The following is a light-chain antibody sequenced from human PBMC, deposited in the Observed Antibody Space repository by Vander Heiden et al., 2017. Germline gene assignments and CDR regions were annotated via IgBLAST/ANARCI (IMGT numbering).Light chain of an antibody. V-gene: IGKV1-39*01. CDR1: QSIRSH. J-gene: IGKJ3*01. CDR3: HQSDSTPR. Sequence: DIQMTQSTSSLSASVGDRVTITCRASQSIRSHLHWYQQNPGRAPKLLMFAEPSLQSGVPSRFSGSGSGTDFTLTISSLQPEDFATYSGHQSDSTPRFGPGTKVDIK. CDR2: AEP.